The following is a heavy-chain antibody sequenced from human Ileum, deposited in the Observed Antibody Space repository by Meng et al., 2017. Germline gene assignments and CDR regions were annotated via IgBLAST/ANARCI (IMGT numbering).Heavy chain of an antibody. V-gene: IGHV4-39*01. D-gene: IGHD3-10*01. Sequence: LQLQESGPVPVEPSEALSLPRTVSGGSISSSNYYWDWIRQPPGKGLEWIGAIYHSGSTSYNPSLQSRVTMFVDTSKNQFSLMLTSVTATDTAVYYCARRRGGSGRDCWGQGTLVTVSS. CDR2: IYHSGST. J-gene: IGHJ4*02. CDR1: GGSISSSNYY. CDR3: ARRRGGSGRDC.